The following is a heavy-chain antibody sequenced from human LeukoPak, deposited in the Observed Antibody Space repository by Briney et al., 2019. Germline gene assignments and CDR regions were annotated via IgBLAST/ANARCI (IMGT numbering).Heavy chain of an antibody. CDR2: IKQDGSEK. D-gene: IGHD3-22*01. CDR3: ATIVVVSSSLEDY. J-gene: IGHJ4*02. Sequence: QPGGSLRLSCAASGFTFTSYWMNCVRQAPGKGLEWVANIKQDGSEKYYVDSVKARFTISRDNAKKSLYLQMNSLRAEDTAVYYCATIVVVSSSLEDYWGQGTLVTVSS. V-gene: IGHV3-7*03. CDR1: GFTFTSYW.